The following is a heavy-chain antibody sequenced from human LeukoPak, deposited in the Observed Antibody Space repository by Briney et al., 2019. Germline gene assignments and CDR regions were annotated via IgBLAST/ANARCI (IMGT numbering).Heavy chain of an antibody. CDR2: ISAYNGNT. CDR3: ARDAPVYCSSTSCYIDYFDY. D-gene: IGHD2-2*02. V-gene: IGHV1-18*01. J-gene: IGHJ4*02. Sequence: GASVKVSCKASGYTFTSYGISWVRQAPGQGLEWMGWISAYNGNTNYAQKLQGRVTMTTDTSTSTAYMELRSLRSDDTAVYYCARDAPVYCSSTSCYIDYFDYWGQGTLVTVSS. CDR1: GYTFTSYG.